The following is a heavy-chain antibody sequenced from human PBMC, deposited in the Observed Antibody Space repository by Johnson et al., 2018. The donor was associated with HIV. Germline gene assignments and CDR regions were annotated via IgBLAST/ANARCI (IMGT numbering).Heavy chain of an antibody. Sequence: QVQLVESGGGVVQPGRSLRLSCAASGFTFSSYGMHWVRQAPGKGLEWVAVISYDGSNKYYADSVKGRFTTSRDNSKNTQYLQMNSLGAEDTSVYYCAKVWAMVVTPRGEAFDIWGQGTMVTVSS. V-gene: IGHV3-30*18. CDR1: GFTFSSYG. CDR3: AKVWAMVVTPRGEAFDI. CDR2: ISYDGSNK. J-gene: IGHJ3*02. D-gene: IGHD4-23*01.